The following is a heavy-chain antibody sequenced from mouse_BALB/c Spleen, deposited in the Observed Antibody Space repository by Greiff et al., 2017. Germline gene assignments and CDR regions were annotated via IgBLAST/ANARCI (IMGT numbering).Heavy chain of an antibody. CDR1: GYTFTSYY. CDR2: IYPGNVNT. CDR3: ARGRGNYRNYYAMDY. V-gene: IGHV1S56*01. D-gene: IGHD2-1*01. J-gene: IGHJ4*01. Sequence: VQLQQSGPELVKPGASVRISCKASGYTFTSYYIHWVKQRPGQGLEWIGWIYPGNVNTKYNEKFKGKATLTADKSSSTAYMQLSSLTSEDSAVYFCARGRGNYRNYYAMDYWGQGTSVTVSS.